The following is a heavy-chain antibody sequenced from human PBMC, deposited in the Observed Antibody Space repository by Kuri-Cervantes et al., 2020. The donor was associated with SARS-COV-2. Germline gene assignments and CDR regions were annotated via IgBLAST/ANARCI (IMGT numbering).Heavy chain of an antibody. CDR1: GFTFSNYG. CDR2: IWYDGSNK. V-gene: IGHV3-33*08. J-gene: IGHJ3*02. D-gene: IGHD2-15*01. Sequence: GESLKISCVVSGFTFSNYGMHWVRQAPGKGLEWVAVIWYDGSNKYYADSVKGRFTISRDNSKNTLYLQMNSLRAEDTAVYYCARENPYCSGGSCYSGAFDIWGQGTMVTVSS. CDR3: ARENPYCSGGSCYSGAFDI.